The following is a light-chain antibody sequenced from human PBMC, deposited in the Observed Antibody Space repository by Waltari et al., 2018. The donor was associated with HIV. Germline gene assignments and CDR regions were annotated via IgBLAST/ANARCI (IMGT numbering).Light chain of an antibody. J-gene: IGLJ1*01. Sequence: QSALTQPASVSGSPGQSITISCTGTSSDVGGYNYVSWYQHHPGKAPKLLIYEVSTRPSGVSNRFSGSKSDNTASLPISGLQAEDEADYYCSSYTSDYTYVFGSGTEVTVL. CDR2: EVS. CDR1: SSDVGGYNY. V-gene: IGLV2-14*01. CDR3: SSYTSDYTYV.